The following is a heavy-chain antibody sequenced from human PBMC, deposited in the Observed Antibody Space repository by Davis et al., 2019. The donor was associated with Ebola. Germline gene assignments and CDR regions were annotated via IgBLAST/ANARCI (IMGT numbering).Heavy chain of an antibody. D-gene: IGHD6-13*01. Sequence: PGGSLRLSCAASGLPFISAWMTWVRQAPGKGLEWVGRITSRSYGGATDYIAPVKGRFIISRDDSMNMVYLQMNSLKPEDTAVYYCTTDLQGIAGTGADFWGQGTPVTVSS. CDR3: TTDLQGIAGTGADF. J-gene: IGHJ4*02. CDR2: ITSRSYGGAT. V-gene: IGHV3-15*01. CDR1: GLPFISAW.